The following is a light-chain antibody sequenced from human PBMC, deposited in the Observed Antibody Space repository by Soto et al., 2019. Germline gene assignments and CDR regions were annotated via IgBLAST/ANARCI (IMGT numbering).Light chain of an antibody. CDR2: GAS. CDR1: QSFASN. CDR3: QQYNNWPPLT. V-gene: IGKV3-15*01. J-gene: IGKJ4*01. Sequence: EIVMTQSPATLSVSPGESATLSCRASQSFASNLAWYQQKPGQAPRLLIYGASNRATGIPARFSGSGSGTEFTLTISSLQSEDFAVYFCQQYNNWPPLTFGGGTKVEMK.